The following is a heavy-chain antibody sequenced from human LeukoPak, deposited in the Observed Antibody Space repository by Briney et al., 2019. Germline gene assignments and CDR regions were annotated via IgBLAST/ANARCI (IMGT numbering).Heavy chain of an antibody. J-gene: IGHJ4*02. V-gene: IGHV5-51*01. CDR2: IYPGDSDT. CDR3: ARHPRHSGGSSPFDY. CDR1: GYSFTSYW. D-gene: IGHD1-26*01. Sequence: GESLKISCKGSGYSFTSYWIGWVRQMPGKGLEWMGIIYPGDSDTRYSPSFQGQVTISADKSISTAYLQWSSLKASDTAMYYCARHPRHSGGSSPFDYWGQGTLVTVSS.